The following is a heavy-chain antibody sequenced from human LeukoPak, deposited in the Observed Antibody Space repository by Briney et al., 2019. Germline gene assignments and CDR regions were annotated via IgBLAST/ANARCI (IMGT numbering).Heavy chain of an antibody. CDR3: ARIGLGRDAYNSFDY. CDR1: GFTFSNYD. CDR2: ISATTIYK. J-gene: IGHJ4*02. Sequence: GGSLRLSCAASGFTFSNYDMTCVRQAPGKGLEYVSSISATTIYKFSANSVRGRFTISRDNVENSLYLQMNDLRGEDTAVYYCARIGLGRDAYNSFDYWGQGTLVTVSS. V-gene: IGHV3-21*01. D-gene: IGHD5-24*01.